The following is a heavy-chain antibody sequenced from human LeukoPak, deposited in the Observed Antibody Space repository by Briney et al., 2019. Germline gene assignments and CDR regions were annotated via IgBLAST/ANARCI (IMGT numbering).Heavy chain of an antibody. CDR3: ARLGQRTDNFDY. Sequence: ASVKVSCKSSGYTFTIYGISWVRQAPGQGLEWMGWISAYNGNTNYAQKLQGRVTMTTDTSTSTGYMELRSLRSDDTAVYYCARLGQRTDNFDYWGQGSLVTVSS. V-gene: IGHV1-18*01. D-gene: IGHD3-16*01. J-gene: IGHJ4*02. CDR1: GYTFTIYG. CDR2: ISAYNGNT.